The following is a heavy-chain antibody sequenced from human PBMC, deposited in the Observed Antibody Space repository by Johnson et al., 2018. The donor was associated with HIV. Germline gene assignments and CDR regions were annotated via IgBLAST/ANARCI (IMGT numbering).Heavy chain of an antibody. D-gene: IGHD2-21*02. CDR1: GFNFSDYY. CDR3: ASLPHIVVVTATDAFDI. Sequence: QVQLVESGGGLVKPGGSLRLSCAASGFNFSDYYMSWIRQAPGKGLEWVSYISSSGTTIYYADSVKGRFTISRDHAKSSLYLQMNSLRAEDTAVYYCASLPHIVVVTATDAFDIWGQGTMVTVSS. V-gene: IGHV3-11*04. CDR2: ISSSGTTI. J-gene: IGHJ3*02.